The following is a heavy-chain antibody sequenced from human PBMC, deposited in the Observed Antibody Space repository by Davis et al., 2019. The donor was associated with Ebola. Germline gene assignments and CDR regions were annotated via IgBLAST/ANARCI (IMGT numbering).Heavy chain of an antibody. CDR3: ARYCSSTSCYTDFFYYYYGMDV. D-gene: IGHD2-2*02. Sequence: PGGSLRLSCAASGFTFSSYEMNWVRQAPGKGLEWVSYISSSGSTIYYADSVKGRFTISRDNAKNSLYLQMNSLRAEDTAVYYCARYCSSTSCYTDFFYYYYGMDVWGQGTTVTVSS. CDR1: GFTFSSYE. V-gene: IGHV3-48*03. CDR2: ISSSGSTI. J-gene: IGHJ6*02.